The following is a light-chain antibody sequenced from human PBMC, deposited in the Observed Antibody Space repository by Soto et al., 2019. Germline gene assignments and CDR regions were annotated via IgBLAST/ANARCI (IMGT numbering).Light chain of an antibody. CDR1: QSVSSSS. CDR2: GAS. Sequence: EIVLTQSPGTLSLSPGERATLSCRASQSVSSSSLAWYQQKPGQAPRLLIYGASSRATGIPDRFSGSGSGTDFTLTISRLEQEDFAVYYCQQYGSSPPMYTFGQGTKLEIK. V-gene: IGKV3-20*01. CDR3: QQYGSSPPMYT. J-gene: IGKJ2*01.